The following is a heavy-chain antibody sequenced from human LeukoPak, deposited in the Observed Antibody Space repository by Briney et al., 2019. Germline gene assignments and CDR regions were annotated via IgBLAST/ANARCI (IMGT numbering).Heavy chain of an antibody. J-gene: IGHJ4*02. CDR2: FYPEDGKT. Sequence: ASVKVSCMVSGYTLTELSIHWVRQAAGKGVAWMGSFYPEDGKTIYAQKFQGRVTMTEDTSTDTTYMELSSLRSEDTAVYYCAIQYSSGWYRYYFDYGGQGTLVTVYS. CDR1: GYTLTELS. D-gene: IGHD6-19*01. V-gene: IGHV1-24*01. CDR3: AIQYSSGWYRYYFDY.